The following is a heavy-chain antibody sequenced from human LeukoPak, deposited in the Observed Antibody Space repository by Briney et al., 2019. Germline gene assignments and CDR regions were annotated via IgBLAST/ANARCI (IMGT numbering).Heavy chain of an antibody. CDR1: GGSISSYY. Sequence: SEALSLTCTVSGGSISSYYWSWIRQPPGKGLEWIGYIYYSGSTNYNPSLKSRVTISVDTSKNQFSLKLSSVTAADTAVYYCARGEPHYSNYAYYYGMDVWGQGTTVTVSS. J-gene: IGHJ6*02. CDR2: IYYSGST. V-gene: IGHV4-59*08. CDR3: ARGEPHYSNYAYYYGMDV. D-gene: IGHD4-11*01.